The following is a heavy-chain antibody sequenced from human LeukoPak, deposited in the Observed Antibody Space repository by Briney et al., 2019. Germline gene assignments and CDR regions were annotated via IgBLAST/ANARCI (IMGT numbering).Heavy chain of an antibody. V-gene: IGHV3-23*01. Sequence: PGGSLRLSCAASGFTFNNYAMSWVRQAPGKGLEWVSVISGSGGNTYYADSVKGRFTISRDNAKNSLYLQMNSLRAEDTAVYYCARDMDSSGSPPFDIWGQGTMVTVSS. D-gene: IGHD3-22*01. CDR2: ISGSGGNT. CDR1: GFTFNNYA. J-gene: IGHJ3*02. CDR3: ARDMDSSGSPPFDI.